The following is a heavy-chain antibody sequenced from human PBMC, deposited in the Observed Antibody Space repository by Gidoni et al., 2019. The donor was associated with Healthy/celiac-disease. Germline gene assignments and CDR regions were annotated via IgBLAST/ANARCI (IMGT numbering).Heavy chain of an antibody. CDR3: ARRYCSSTSCYADNWFDP. D-gene: IGHD2-2*01. CDR2: IFYSGST. CDR1: GGSIRRGDYY. J-gene: IGHJ5*02. Sequence: QVQLQESGPGLVKPSQTLSLTCTVSGGSIRRGDYYRSWIRQPPGKGLEWNGYIFYSGSTYYNPTLKSRVTISVDTSKNQFSLKLSSVAAADTAVYYCARRYCSSTSCYADNWFDPWGQGTLVTVSS. V-gene: IGHV4-30-4*01.